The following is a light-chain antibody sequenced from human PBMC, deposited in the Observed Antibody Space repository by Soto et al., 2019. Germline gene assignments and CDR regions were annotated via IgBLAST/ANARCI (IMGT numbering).Light chain of an antibody. CDR3: SSYSSARTRV. V-gene: IGLV2-14*01. CDR2: EVT. CDR1: SSDIGGYNF. J-gene: IGLJ1*01. Sequence: QSALTQPASVSGSLGQSITISCPGTSSDIGGYNFVSWYQQHPGKAPKLMIYEVTHRPSGVSNRFAGAKSGKTASLTISGLQTEEEGDFYCSSYSSARTRVFGTGTKVTVL.